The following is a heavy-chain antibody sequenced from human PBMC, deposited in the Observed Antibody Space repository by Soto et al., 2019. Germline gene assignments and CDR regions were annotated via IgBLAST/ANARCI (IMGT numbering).Heavy chain of an antibody. Sequence: GGSLRLSCAASGFTFSSYSMSWVRQAPGKGLEWVANIKQDGSEKYYVDSVKGRFTISRDNAKNSLYLQMNSLRAEDTAVYYCAGESGYCNSTSCSHSYNYYYMDVLGQGTTVTSP. D-gene: IGHD2-2*01. J-gene: IGHJ6*02. CDR2: IKQDGSEK. CDR1: GFTFSSYS. CDR3: AGESGYCNSTSCSHSYNYYYMDV. V-gene: IGHV3-7*05.